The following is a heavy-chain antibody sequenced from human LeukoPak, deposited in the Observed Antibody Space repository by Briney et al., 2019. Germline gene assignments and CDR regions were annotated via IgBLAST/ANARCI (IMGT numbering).Heavy chain of an antibody. J-gene: IGHJ3*02. CDR3: AKPPFGYSYGYVGDAFDI. CDR1: GFTFSSYG. V-gene: IGHV3-30*02. D-gene: IGHD5-18*01. CDR2: IRYDGSNK. Sequence: GGSLRLSCAASGFTFSSYGIHWVRQAPGKGLEWVAFIRYDGSNKYYADSVKGRFTISRDNSKNTLYLQMNSLRAEDTAVYYCAKPPFGYSYGYVGDAFDIWGQGKMVTVSS.